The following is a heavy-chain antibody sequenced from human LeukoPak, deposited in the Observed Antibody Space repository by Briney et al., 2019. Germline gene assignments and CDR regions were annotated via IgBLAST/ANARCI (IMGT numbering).Heavy chain of an antibody. Sequence: GGSLRLSCAASGFTFSSYAMSWVRQAPGKGLEWVSAISGSGGSTYYADSVKGRFTISRDNSKNTLYLQMNSLRAKDTAVYYCAKDGIVGATRDYFDYWGQGTLVTVSS. CDR1: GFTFSSYA. CDR2: ISGSGGST. D-gene: IGHD1-26*01. CDR3: AKDGIVGATRDYFDY. J-gene: IGHJ4*02. V-gene: IGHV3-23*01.